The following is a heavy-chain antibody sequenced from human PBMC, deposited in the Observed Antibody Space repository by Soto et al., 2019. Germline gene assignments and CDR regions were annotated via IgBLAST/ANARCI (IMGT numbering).Heavy chain of an antibody. J-gene: IGHJ4*02. V-gene: IGHV1-69*12. Sequence: QVQLVQSGAEVKKPGSSVKVSCKASGGTFSSYAISWVRQAPGQGLEWMGGIIPICGTANYAQKFQGRVTINADEYTNKAYIELRSLRSEDKAVYYCARAKRGGWYADYWGQGTLVTVSS. CDR2: IIPICGTA. CDR1: GGTFSSYA. CDR3: ARAKRGGWYADY. D-gene: IGHD6-19*01.